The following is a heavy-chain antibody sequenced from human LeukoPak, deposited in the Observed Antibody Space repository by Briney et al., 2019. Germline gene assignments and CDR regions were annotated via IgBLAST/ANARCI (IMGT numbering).Heavy chain of an antibody. CDR1: GGSISSYY. Sequence: SETLSLTCTVSGGSISSYYWSWIRQPPGKGLEWIGYIYYSGSTNYNPSLKSRVTISVDTSKNQFSLKLSSVTAADTAVYYCARRNHYYDGSGYFSGFDYWGQGTLVTVSS. J-gene: IGHJ4*02. CDR2: IYYSGST. CDR3: ARRNHYYDGSGYFSGFDY. V-gene: IGHV4-59*08. D-gene: IGHD3-22*01.